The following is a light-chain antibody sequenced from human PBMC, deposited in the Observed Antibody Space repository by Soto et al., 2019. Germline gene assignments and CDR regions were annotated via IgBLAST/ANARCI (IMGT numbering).Light chain of an antibody. CDR3: QHYNNQPLT. J-gene: IGKJ4*01. CDR2: GAS. V-gene: IGKV3-15*01. Sequence: RLLIYGASTRATGIPVRFSGSGSGTDFTLTISSLQSEDFAVYYCQHYNNQPLTFGGGTKVDIK.